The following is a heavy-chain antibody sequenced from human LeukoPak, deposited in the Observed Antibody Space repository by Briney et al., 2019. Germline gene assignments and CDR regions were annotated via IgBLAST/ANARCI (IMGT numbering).Heavy chain of an antibody. CDR1: GFTFDDYG. J-gene: IGHJ4*02. V-gene: IGHV3-20*04. D-gene: IGHD6-19*01. CDR2: INWNGGST. Sequence: GGSLRLSCAASGFTFDDYGMSWVRQAPGKGLEWVSGINWNGGSTGYADSVKGRFTISRDNAKNSLYLQMNSLRAEDTAVYYCARSDDSSGWYTVDYWGQGTLVTVSS. CDR3: ARSDDSSGWYTVDY.